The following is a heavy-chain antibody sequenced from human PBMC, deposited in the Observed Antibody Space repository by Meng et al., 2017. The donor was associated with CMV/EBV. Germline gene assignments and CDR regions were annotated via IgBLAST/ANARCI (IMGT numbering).Heavy chain of an antibody. Sequence: GGSLRLSCAASGFTFDDYAMNWVRQAPGKGLEWVSGINWNSGDIGYADSVKGRLTISRDNAKNSLYLQMNSLRDEDTALYYCAKDIRGYWYPLEYWGQGTLVTVSS. J-gene: IGHJ4*02. CDR2: INWNSGDI. CDR1: GFTFDDYA. CDR3: AKDIRGYWYPLEY. D-gene: IGHD2-2*03. V-gene: IGHV3-9*01.